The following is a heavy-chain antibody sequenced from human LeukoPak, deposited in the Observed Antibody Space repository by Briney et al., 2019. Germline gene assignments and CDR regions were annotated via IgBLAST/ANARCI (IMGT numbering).Heavy chain of an antibody. CDR2: ISAYNGYT. D-gene: IGHD4-23*01. J-gene: IGHJ1*01. CDR3: ARDKAVTTEVTQYFQH. Sequence: ASVKVSCKASGCTFTNYGISWVRQAPGHGLEWMGWISAYNGYTDHAQNLQFRVTMTTDTSTSTAYMELRSLRSDDTAVYYCARDKAVTTEVTQYFQHWGQGTLVTVSS. CDR1: GCTFTNYG. V-gene: IGHV1-18*01.